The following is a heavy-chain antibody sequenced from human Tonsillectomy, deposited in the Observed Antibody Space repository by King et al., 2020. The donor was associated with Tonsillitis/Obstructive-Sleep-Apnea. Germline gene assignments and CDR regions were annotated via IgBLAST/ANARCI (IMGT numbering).Heavy chain of an antibody. V-gene: IGHV4-34*01. J-gene: IGHJ6*03. CDR2: INHSGTT. Sequence: VQLQQWGAGLLKPSETLSLTCAVYGGSFSDYSWSWIRQTPGKGLEWIGDINHSGTTNYNPSLKSRVTISVDTSKNQFSLSLNSVTAADPAVYYCARIGSDYYFYMDVWGKGTTVTVSS. CDR3: ARIGSDYYFYMDV. CDR1: GGSFSDYS. D-gene: IGHD6-25*01.